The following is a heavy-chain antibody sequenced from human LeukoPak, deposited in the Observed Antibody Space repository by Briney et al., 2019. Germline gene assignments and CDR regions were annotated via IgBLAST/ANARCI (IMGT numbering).Heavy chain of an antibody. CDR3: ATARMTTVTTEAFDI. J-gene: IGHJ3*02. CDR1: GYTFTSYY. Sequence: ASVKVSCKASGYTFTSYYMHWVRQAPGQGLEWMGIINPSGGSTSYAQKFQGRVTITADKSTSTAYMELSSLRSEDTAVYYCATARMTTVTTEAFDIWGQGTMVTVSS. D-gene: IGHD4-17*01. V-gene: IGHV1-46*01. CDR2: INPSGGST.